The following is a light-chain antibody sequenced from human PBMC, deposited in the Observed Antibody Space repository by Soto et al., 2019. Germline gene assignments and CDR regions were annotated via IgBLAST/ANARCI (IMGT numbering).Light chain of an antibody. CDR1: QSVSSSY. CDR3: QQYGSSPWT. V-gene: IGKV3-20*01. CDR2: DAS. Sequence: EIVLTQSPGTLSLSPGERATLSCRASQSVSSSYLAWYQQKPGQAPRLLIYDASSRATGIPDRFSGSGSGTYVTLTIGRLEPEDSAVYYCQQYGSSPWTFGQGTKVEIK. J-gene: IGKJ1*01.